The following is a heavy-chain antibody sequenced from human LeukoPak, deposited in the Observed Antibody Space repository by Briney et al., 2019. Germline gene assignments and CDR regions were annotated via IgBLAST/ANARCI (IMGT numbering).Heavy chain of an antibody. CDR1: GWSFSGYY. D-gene: IGHD2-8*01. V-gene: IGHV4-34*01. J-gene: IGHJ3*02. Sequence: KSSETLSLTCAVYGWSFSGYYWSWIRQPPGKGLEWIGEINHSGSTNYNPSLKSRVTISVDTSKNQFSLKLSSVTAAATAVYYCARGAYCTNGVCHKRAFDIWGQGTMVTVSS. CDR3: ARGAYCTNGVCHKRAFDI. CDR2: INHSGST.